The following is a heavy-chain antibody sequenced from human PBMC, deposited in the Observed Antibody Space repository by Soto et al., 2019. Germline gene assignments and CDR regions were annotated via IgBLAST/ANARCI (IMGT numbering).Heavy chain of an antibody. V-gene: IGHV4-59*01. D-gene: IGHD2-2*01. Sequence: PSETLSLTCTVSGGSLSNYYWTWIRQPPGKGPEWIGYIYYSGNTNYNPSLKSRVTISLDTSKNQFSLNLNSVTAADTAVYFCAREYQLHYGLDAWRRGTTVTVSS. J-gene: IGHJ6*02. CDR1: GGSLSNYY. CDR3: AREYQLHYGLDA. CDR2: IYYSGNT.